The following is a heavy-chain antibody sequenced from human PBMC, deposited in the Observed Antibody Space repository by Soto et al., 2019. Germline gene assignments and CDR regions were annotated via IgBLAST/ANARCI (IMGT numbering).Heavy chain of an antibody. CDR1: GGTFSRYS. V-gene: IGHV1-69*06. CDR2: IIPIFGTA. J-gene: IGHJ6*02. CDR3: ASNSGGYCSSTSCYGDYYYYGMDG. Sequence: RASVEVSCKASGGTFSRYSISWVRQAPGQGLEWVGGIIPIFGTANYAQKFQGRVTITADKSTSTAYMELSSLRSEDTAVYYCASNSGGYCSSTSCYGDYYYYGMDGWGQGTTVTVSS. D-gene: IGHD2-2*03.